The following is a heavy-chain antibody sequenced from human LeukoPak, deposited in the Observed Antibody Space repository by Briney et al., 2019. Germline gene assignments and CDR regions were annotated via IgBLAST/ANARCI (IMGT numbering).Heavy chain of an antibody. CDR1: VGSISNYH. CDR2: TYSDGAT. CDR3: ARDRGSSGRADL. D-gene: IGHD6-19*01. Sequence: SETLSLTCTISVGSISNYHWSWLRQPAGKGLEWIGRTYSDGATNFNPSLKSRVSMSVDTSKNQISLKLSSVTAADTAVYYCARDRGSSGRADLWGQGTLVTVSS. J-gene: IGHJ5*02. V-gene: IGHV4-4*07.